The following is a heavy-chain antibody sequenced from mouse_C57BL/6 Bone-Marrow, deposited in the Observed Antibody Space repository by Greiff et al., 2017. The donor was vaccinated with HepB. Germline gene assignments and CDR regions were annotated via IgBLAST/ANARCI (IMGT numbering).Heavy chain of an antibody. D-gene: IGHD1-1*01. CDR3: AKGPKGYYYGSYYFDY. CDR2: IYPGSGST. CDR1: GYTFTSYW. Sequence: QVQLQQPGAELVKPGASVKMSCKASGYTFTSYWITWVKQRPGQGLEWIGDIYPGSGSTNYNEKFKSKATLTVDTSSNTAYMQLSSLTSEDSAVYYCAKGPKGYYYGSYYFDYWGQGTTLTVSS. J-gene: IGHJ2*01. V-gene: IGHV1-55*01.